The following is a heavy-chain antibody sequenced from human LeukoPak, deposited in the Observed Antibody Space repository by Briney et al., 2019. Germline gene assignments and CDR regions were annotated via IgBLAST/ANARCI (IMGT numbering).Heavy chain of an antibody. D-gene: IGHD3-22*01. CDR3: ARGPRAYYYDSSGYYSRITFDY. Sequence: SETLSLTCAVYGGSFSGYYWSWIRQPPGKGLEWIGEINHSGSTNYNPSLKSRVTISVDTSKNQFSLKLSSVTAADMAVYYCARGPRAYYYDSSGYYSRITFDYWGQGTLVTVSS. V-gene: IGHV4-34*01. J-gene: IGHJ4*02. CDR1: GGSFSGYY. CDR2: INHSGST.